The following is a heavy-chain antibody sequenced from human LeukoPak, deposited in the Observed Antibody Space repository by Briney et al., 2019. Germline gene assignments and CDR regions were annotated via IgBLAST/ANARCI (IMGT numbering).Heavy chain of an antibody. CDR2: ISSSSSTI. CDR1: GFTFSSYS. J-gene: IGHJ4*02. V-gene: IGHV3-48*01. Sequence: PGGSLRLSCAASGFTFSSYSMNWVRQAPGKGLEWVSYISSSSSTIYYADSVKGRFTISRDNAKNSLYLQMNSLRAEDTAVYYCARGSHITTVRGVFYFDYWGQGTLVTVSS. D-gene: IGHD3-10*01. CDR3: ARGSHITTVRGVFYFDY.